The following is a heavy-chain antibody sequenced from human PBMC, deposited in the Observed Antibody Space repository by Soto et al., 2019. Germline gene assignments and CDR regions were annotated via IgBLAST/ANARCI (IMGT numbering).Heavy chain of an antibody. V-gene: IGHV3-30*18. Sequence: QVQLVESGGGVVQPGRSLRLSCAASGFTFSSYGMHWVRQAPGKGLEWVAVISYDGSNKYYADSVKGRFTISRDNSKITLYRQMNSLRAEDTAVYYCAKDKGSGYDYGYFDYWGQGTLVTVSS. D-gene: IGHD5-12*01. CDR1: GFTFSSYG. CDR3: AKDKGSGYDYGYFDY. J-gene: IGHJ4*02. CDR2: ISYDGSNK.